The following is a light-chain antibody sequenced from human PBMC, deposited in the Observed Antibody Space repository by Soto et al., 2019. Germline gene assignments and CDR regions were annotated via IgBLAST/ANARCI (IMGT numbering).Light chain of an antibody. CDR3: QQYSTWPSGT. Sequence: EIVMTQSPATLSVCPGERATLSCRASQSVSSHLAWYQQKPGQAPRLLIYSASTRATGIPARFSGSGSGTEFTLTISSLQSEDFVVYYCQQYSTWPSGTFGQGTKVEIK. CDR1: QSVSSH. V-gene: IGKV3-15*01. J-gene: IGKJ2*01. CDR2: SAS.